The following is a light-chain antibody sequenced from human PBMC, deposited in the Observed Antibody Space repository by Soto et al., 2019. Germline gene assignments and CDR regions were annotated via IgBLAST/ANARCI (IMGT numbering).Light chain of an antibody. V-gene: IGKV3-15*01. Sequence: EKVMTQSPATLSVSPGERATLACRASQSVSSNLAWYQQKPGQAPRLLIYGASTRATGIPARFSGSGSGTEFTLTISSLQSEDLAVYDCQQYNNWPWTCGQGTKVEIK. CDR3: QQYNNWPWT. J-gene: IGKJ1*01. CDR1: QSVSSN. CDR2: GAS.